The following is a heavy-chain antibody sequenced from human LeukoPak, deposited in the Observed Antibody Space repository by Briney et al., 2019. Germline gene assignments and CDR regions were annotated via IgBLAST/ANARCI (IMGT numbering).Heavy chain of an antibody. Sequence: PGGSLRLSCAASGFTFSDYYMSWTRQAPGKGLEWVSYISSSGSTIYYADSVKGRFTISRDNAKNSLYLQMNSLRAEDTAVYYCARDGAMIETFGWFDPWGQGTLVTVSS. CDR1: GFTFSDYY. V-gene: IGHV3-11*01. J-gene: IGHJ5*02. D-gene: IGHD3-22*01. CDR2: ISSSGSTI. CDR3: ARDGAMIETFGWFDP.